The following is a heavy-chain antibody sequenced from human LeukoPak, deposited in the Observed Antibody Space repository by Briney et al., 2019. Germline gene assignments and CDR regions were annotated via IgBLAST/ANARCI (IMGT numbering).Heavy chain of an antibody. V-gene: IGHV6-1*01. J-gene: IGHJ6*03. D-gene: IGHD1-26*01. CDR3: ATSPPLYSGSYYYYYYMDV. CDR1: GDSVSSNSAA. Sequence: SQTLSLTCAISGDSVSSNSAAWNWIRQSPSRGFEWLGRTYYRSKWYNDYAVSVKSRITINPDTSKNQFSLQLNSVTPEDTAVYYCATSPPLYSGSYYYYYYMDVWGKGTTVTVSS. CDR2: TYYRSKWYN.